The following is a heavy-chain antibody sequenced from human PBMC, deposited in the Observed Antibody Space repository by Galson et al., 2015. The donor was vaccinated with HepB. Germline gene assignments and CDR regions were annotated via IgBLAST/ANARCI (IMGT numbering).Heavy chain of an antibody. D-gene: IGHD3-3*01. J-gene: IGHJ4*02. CDR2: IYSGGST. CDR3: ARAGEHTDFWSGYSYYFDY. CDR1: GFTVSSNY. Sequence: SLRLSCAASGFTVSSNYMSWVRQAPGKGLEWVSVIYSGGSTYYADSVKGRFTISIDNSKNTLYLQMNSLRAEDTAVYYCARAGEHTDFWSGYSYYFDYWGQGTLVTVSS. V-gene: IGHV3-53*01.